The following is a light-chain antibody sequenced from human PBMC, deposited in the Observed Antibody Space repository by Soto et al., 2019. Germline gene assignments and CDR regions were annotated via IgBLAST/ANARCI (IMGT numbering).Light chain of an antibody. CDR2: GAS. J-gene: IGKJ1*01. V-gene: IGKV3-20*01. Sequence: EIVLTQSPGTLSLSPGERATLSCRAIQSVSNYLAWYQRKPGQAPRLLIYGASSRATGIPDRFSGSGSGTDFTLTISRLEPEDFAVYYCHQYGGSPQTFGQGTKVEIK. CDR3: HQYGGSPQT. CDR1: QSVSNY.